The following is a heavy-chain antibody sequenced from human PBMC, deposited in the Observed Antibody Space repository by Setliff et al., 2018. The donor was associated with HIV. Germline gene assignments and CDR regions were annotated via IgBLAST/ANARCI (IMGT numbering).Heavy chain of an antibody. CDR3: ARLMVATSYYFDY. D-gene: IGHD5-12*01. CDR2: IYYSGST. CDR1: GASISSHY. J-gene: IGHJ4*02. V-gene: IGHV4-59*11. Sequence: SETLSLTCTVSGASISSHYWSWIRQPPGKGLEWIGYIYYSGSTNYNPSLKSRVTISVDTSKNQFSLKLSSVTAADTAVYYCARLMVATSYYFDYWGQGTLVTVSS.